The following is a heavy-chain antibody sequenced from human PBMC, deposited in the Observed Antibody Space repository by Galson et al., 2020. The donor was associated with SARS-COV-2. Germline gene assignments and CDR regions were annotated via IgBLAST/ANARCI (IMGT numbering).Heavy chain of an antibody. V-gene: IGHV4-59*01. CDR3: ARSGGSYYGADY. D-gene: IGHD1-26*01. CDR2: IYYNGNS. Sequence: ASETLSLTCPVPGGSISNYYWSWIRRPPGKGLEWIGYIYYNGNSNYNPSLMSRVTMSVDTSKNHFSLKLTSVTAADTAMYYCARSGGSYYGADYGGQGILVTVAS. CDR1: GGSISNYY. J-gene: IGHJ4*02.